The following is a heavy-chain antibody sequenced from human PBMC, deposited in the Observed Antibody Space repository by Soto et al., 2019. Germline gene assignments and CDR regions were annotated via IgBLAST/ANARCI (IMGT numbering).Heavy chain of an antibody. CDR2: IYPGDSDT. CDR3: ARSSSSSGRSPRSGYGMDV. CDR1: GYSSTSYW. J-gene: IGHJ6*02. V-gene: IGHV5-51*01. Sequence: LGESLKISCKGSGYSSTSYWIGWVRQMPVKGLEWMGIIYPGDSDTRYSPSFQGQVTISADKSISTAYLQWSSLKASDTAMYYCARSSSSSGRSPRSGYGMDVWGQGTTVTVSS. D-gene: IGHD6-6*01.